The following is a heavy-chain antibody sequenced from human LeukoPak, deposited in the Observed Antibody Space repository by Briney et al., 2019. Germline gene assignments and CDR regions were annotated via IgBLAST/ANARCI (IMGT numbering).Heavy chain of an antibody. CDR1: GFTFSSYA. CDR3: ANSHSGPVAGQFDY. CDR2: ISGSGGST. J-gene: IGHJ4*02. Sequence: GGFLRLSCAASGFTFSSYAMSWVRQAPGKGLEWVSAISGSGGSTYYADSVKGRFTISRDNSKNTLYLQMNSLRAEDTAVYYCANSHSGPVAGQFDYWGQGTLVTVSS. D-gene: IGHD6-19*01. V-gene: IGHV3-23*01.